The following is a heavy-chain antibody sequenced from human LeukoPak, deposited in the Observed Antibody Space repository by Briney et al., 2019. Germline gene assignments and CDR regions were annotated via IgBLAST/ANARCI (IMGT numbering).Heavy chain of an antibody. CDR3: ATSRRGFGGLWGY. J-gene: IGHJ4*02. V-gene: IGHV3-48*03. Sequence: PGGSLRLSCAASGFTFSSYEMNWVRQAPGKGLEWVSYINSGGSTIYYADSVKGRFTISRDNAKKSPYLQMNSLRAEDTAVYYCATSRRGFGGLWGYWGQGTLVTVSS. D-gene: IGHD3-10*01. CDR1: GFTFSSYE. CDR2: INSGGSTI.